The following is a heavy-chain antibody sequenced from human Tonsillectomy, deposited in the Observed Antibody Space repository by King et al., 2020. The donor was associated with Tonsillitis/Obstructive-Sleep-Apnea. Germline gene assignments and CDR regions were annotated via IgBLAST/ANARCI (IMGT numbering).Heavy chain of an antibody. V-gene: IGHV3-23*04. CDR2: ISGSGGGT. D-gene: IGHD3-16*01. Sequence: VQLVESGGGLVQPGGSLRLSCAASGFTFSSYAMSWVRQAPGKGLEWVSTISGSGGGTYYAESVKGRFTISRDNSKNTLYLQMSSLRAEDTAVYYWAKDGGVHGAQARDYYSYYGMDVWGQGRTVTVSS. CDR1: GFTFSSYA. CDR3: AKDGGVHGAQARDYYSYYGMDV. J-gene: IGHJ6*02.